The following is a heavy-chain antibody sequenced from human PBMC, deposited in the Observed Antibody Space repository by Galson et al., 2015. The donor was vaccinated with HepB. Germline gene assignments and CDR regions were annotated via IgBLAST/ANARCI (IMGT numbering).Heavy chain of an antibody. J-gene: IGHJ4*02. V-gene: IGHV1-46*04. CDR2: INPSGGST. CDR1: GYTFTSYY. Sequence: SVKVSCKASGYTFTSYYMHWVRQAPGQGLEWMGIINPSGGSTSYAQKLQGRVTMTRDTSTSTVYMELSSLRSEDTAVYYCARDLNTYGEVAPNYYFDYWGQGTLVTVSS. CDR3: ARDLNTYGEVAPNYYFDY. D-gene: IGHD3-10*01.